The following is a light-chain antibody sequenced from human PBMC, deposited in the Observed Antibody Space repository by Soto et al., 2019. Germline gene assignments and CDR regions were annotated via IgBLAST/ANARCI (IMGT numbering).Light chain of an antibody. Sequence: QSALTQPPSVSGSPGQSVPISCTGTSSDVGSYNRVSWYQQPPGTAPKLMIYEVSNRPSGVPDRCSGSTSGNTASLTISWLQDEDEADYCCNSYTSTNTYVFGTGTKVTVL. CDR1: SSDVGSYNR. CDR3: NSYTSTNTYV. V-gene: IGLV2-18*04. J-gene: IGLJ1*01. CDR2: EVS.